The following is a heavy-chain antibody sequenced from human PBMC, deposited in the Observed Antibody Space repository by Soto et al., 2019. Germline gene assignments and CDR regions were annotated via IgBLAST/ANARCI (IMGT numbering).Heavy chain of an antibody. D-gene: IGHD6-13*01. V-gene: IGHV3-23*01. Sequence: PGGSLRLYCAASGFTFSSYAMSWVRQAPGKGLELVSAISGSGGSTYYADSVKGRFTISRDNSKNTLYLQMNSLRAEDTAVYYCEAAAGTFYYYGMDVWGQGTTVTVSS. CDR2: ISGSGGST. J-gene: IGHJ6*02. CDR3: EAAAGTFYYYGMDV. CDR1: GFTFSSYA.